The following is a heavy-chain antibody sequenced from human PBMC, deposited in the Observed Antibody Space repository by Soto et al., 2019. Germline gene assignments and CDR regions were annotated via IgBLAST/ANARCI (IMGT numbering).Heavy chain of an antibody. V-gene: IGHV3-23*01. J-gene: IGHJ4*02. CDR2: ISGSGGST. CDR1: GFTFSSYA. D-gene: IGHD3-22*01. CDR3: AKLYDSSGYYYVFDY. Sequence: GGSLRLSCAASGFTFSSYAMSWVRQAPGKGLEGVSAISGSGGSTYYADSVKGRFTISRDDSKNTLYLQMNSLRAEDTAVYYCAKLYDSSGYYYVFDYWGQGTLVTVSS.